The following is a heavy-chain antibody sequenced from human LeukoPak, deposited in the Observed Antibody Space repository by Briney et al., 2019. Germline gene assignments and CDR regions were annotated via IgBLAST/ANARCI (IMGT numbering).Heavy chain of an antibody. J-gene: IGHJ6*02. Sequence: SETLSLTCTVSGGSISSYYWSWIRQPPGKGLEWIGYIYYSGSTNHNPSLKSRVTISVDTSKNQFSLKLSSVTAADTAVYYCARLRFDWQNFYYYGMDVWGQGTTVTVSS. CDR3: ARLRFDWQNFYYYGMDV. D-gene: IGHD3-9*01. V-gene: IGHV4-59*08. CDR2: IYYSGST. CDR1: GGSISSYY.